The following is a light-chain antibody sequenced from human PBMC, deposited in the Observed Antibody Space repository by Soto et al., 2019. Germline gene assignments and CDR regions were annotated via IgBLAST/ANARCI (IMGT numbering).Light chain of an antibody. CDR3: SSFTSSSTVI. CDR1: SSDVGGYNH. CDR2: DVS. J-gene: IGLJ2*01. Sequence: QSALTQPASVSGSPGQSITISCTGTSSDVGGYNHVSWYQQHPRKAPKLMIYDVSNRPSGVSNRFSGSKSGNTASLTISGLQAEDEADYYCSSFTSSSTVIFGGGTKLTVL. V-gene: IGLV2-14*03.